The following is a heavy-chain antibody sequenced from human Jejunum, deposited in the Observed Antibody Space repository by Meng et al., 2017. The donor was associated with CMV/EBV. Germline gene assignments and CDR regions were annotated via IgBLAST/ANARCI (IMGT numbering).Heavy chain of an antibody. CDR1: GFTVSSID. J-gene: IGHJ4*02. V-gene: IGHV3-53*01. D-gene: IGHD1-26*01. CDR3: AKGEGRPHYYFDY. CDR2: IYTGGST. Sequence: SGFTVSSIDLSWVRQAPGKGLEWVSTIYTGGSTFYADSVEGRFAISRDTAKNTLYLQMNSLRAEDTAIYYCAKGEGRPHYYFDYWGQGTRVTVSS.